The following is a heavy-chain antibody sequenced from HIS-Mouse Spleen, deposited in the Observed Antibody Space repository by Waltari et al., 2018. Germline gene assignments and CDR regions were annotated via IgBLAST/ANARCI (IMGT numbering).Heavy chain of an antibody. CDR2: INPNSGGT. D-gene: IGHD1-26*01. CDR3: AREKSSGAPDAFDI. CDR1: GSTLTCHY. Sequence: QAQLVQSGAEVKKPGASVKVSCQAAGSTLTCHYMHWARQAPGQGLEWMGWINPNSGGTNYAQKFQGRVTMTRDTSISTAYMELSRLRSDDTAVYYCAREKSSGAPDAFDIWGQGTMVTVSS. J-gene: IGHJ3*02. V-gene: IGHV1-2*02.